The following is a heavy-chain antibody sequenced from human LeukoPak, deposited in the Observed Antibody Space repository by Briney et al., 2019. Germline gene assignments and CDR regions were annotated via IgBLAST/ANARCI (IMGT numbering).Heavy chain of an antibody. CDR1: GFTFSSYG. D-gene: IGHD2-2*01. V-gene: IGHV3-23*01. CDR3: ARWIGRAEYGFDY. J-gene: IGHJ4*02. Sequence: GGTLRLSCAASGFTFSSYGMSWVRQAPGKGLEWVSAISGSGGSTYYADSVKGRFTISRDNSKNTLYLQMNSLRAEDTAVYYCARWIGRAEYGFDYWGQGTLVTVSS. CDR2: ISGSGGST.